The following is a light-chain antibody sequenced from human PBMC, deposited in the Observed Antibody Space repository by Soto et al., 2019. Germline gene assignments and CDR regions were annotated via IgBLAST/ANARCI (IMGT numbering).Light chain of an antibody. V-gene: IGKV3-11*01. Sequence: EIVLTQSPATLSLSPGESATLSCRASRSVTTYFAWYQQKPGQAPRLLIYDVSNRAPAIPDRFSGSGSGTDFTLTISNVEPEDFAVYYCQQRTNWPITFGQGTRLEIK. CDR3: QQRTNWPIT. CDR1: RSVTTY. J-gene: IGKJ5*01. CDR2: DVS.